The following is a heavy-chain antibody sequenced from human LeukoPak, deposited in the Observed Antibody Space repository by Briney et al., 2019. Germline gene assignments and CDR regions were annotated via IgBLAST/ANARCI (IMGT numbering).Heavy chain of an antibody. Sequence: ASVKVSCKASGYTFTGYYMHWVRQAPGQGLEWMEWINPNSGGTNYAQKFQGRVTMTRDTSISTAYMELSRLRSDDTAVYYCARDKITPIDYYYYGMDVWGQGTTVTVSS. V-gene: IGHV1-2*02. CDR2: INPNSGGT. J-gene: IGHJ6*02. CDR3: ARDKITPIDYYYYGMDV. D-gene: IGHD5-24*01. CDR1: GYTFTGYY.